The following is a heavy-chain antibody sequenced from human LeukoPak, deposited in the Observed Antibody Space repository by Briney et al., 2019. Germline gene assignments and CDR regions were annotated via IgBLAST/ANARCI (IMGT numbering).Heavy chain of an antibody. J-gene: IGHJ6*02. D-gene: IGHD2-15*01. V-gene: IGHV3-33*01. CDR2: IWYGGSNK. CDR1: GFTFSNYG. CDR3: ARVGYCSGGSCYPDYYYFYGMDV. Sequence: GRSLRLSCAASGFTFSNYGMHWVRQAPGKGLEWVAVIWYGGSNKYYADSVKGRFTIPRDNSRTTLYLQMNSLRAEDTAVYYCARVGYCSGGSCYPDYYYFYGMDVWGQGTTVTVSS.